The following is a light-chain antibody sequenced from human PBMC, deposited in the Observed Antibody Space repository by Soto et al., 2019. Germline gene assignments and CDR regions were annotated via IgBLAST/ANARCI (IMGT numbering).Light chain of an antibody. CDR3: QQYDSSPLT. Sequence: EIVLTQSPGTLSLSPGERVTLSCRASQSVSSSYLAWYQQKPGQATRLLIYGASSRATGIPDRFSGSGSGTDFTLTFSRLEPEDFAVYYCQQYDSSPLTFGGGTKVEIK. CDR1: QSVSSSY. CDR2: GAS. J-gene: IGKJ4*01. V-gene: IGKV3-20*01.